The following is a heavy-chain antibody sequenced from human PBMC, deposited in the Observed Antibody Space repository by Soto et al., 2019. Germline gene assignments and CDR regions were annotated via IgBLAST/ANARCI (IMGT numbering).Heavy chain of an antibody. Sequence: GGSLILSCTASEFTFSIHEMNWIRQAPGKGLEWVSYISSSGRTVYYADSVTGRFTVSRDNAKNSLYLQMNSLRVEDTAVYYCARPLERRVHGAFDIWGQGTVVTVSS. V-gene: IGHV3-48*03. CDR1: EFTFSIHE. D-gene: IGHD1-1*01. CDR2: ISSSGRTV. CDR3: ARPLERRVHGAFDI. J-gene: IGHJ3*02.